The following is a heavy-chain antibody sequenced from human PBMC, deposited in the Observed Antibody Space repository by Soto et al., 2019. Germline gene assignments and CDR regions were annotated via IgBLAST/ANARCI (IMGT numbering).Heavy chain of an antibody. CDR2: ISGSGGST. CDR3: AKDRAPVLRFLEWFLSYGMDD. CDR1: GFTFSSYA. J-gene: IGHJ6*02. Sequence: GGSLRLFCAASGFTFSSYAMSWVRQAPGKGLEWVSAISGSGGSTYYADSVKGRFTISRDNSKNTLYLQMNSLRAEDTAVYYCAKDRAPVLRFLEWFLSYGMDDRGQGTTVPVCS. V-gene: IGHV3-23*01. D-gene: IGHD3-3*01.